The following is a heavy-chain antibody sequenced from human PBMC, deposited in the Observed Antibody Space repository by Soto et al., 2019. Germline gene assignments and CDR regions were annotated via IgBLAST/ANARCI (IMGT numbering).Heavy chain of an antibody. J-gene: IGHJ4*02. CDR1: GFTFSNYA. CDR2: ISGSGGST. CDR3: AKVGNCGGDCYYPLN. Sequence: GGSLRLSCAASGFTFSNYAMNWVRQAPGKGLEYVSGISGSGGSTYYADSVKGRFTISRDNSKNTLYLQMNSLRAEDTALYYCAKVGNCGGDCYYPLNWGQGTLVTVSS. D-gene: IGHD2-21*02. V-gene: IGHV3-23*01.